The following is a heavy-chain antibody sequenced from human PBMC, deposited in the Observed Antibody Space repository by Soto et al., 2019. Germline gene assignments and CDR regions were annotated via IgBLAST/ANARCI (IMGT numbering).Heavy chain of an antibody. CDR3: AGVYDYAYEYGSCNDYYAPYFDY. Sequence: SETLSLTCNVSGGSISSYYWSWIRQPPGKGLEWIGYVYYSGSTNYNPSLKSRVTISVDTSKNQFSLDLRSVTAADTAMYYCAGVYDYAYEYGSCNDYYAPYFDYWGQGTLVTVSS. CDR1: GGSISSYY. V-gene: IGHV4-59*01. D-gene: IGHD3-22*01. J-gene: IGHJ4*02. CDR2: VYYSGST.